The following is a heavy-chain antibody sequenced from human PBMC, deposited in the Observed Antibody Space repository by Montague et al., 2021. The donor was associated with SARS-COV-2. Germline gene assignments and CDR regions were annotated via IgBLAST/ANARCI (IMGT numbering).Heavy chain of an antibody. J-gene: IGHJ6*02. CDR3: ARDTRITMIVVVQGYGMDV. D-gene: IGHD3-22*01. Sequence: SETLSLTSTASGGSISSSSYYWGWIREPPGKGLEWIGSIYYSGSTYYXRCLKSRVTISVDTSKNQFSLKLSSVTAADTAVYYCARDTRITMIVVVQGYGMDVWGQGTTVTDSS. CDR2: IYYSGST. CDR1: GGSISSSSYY. V-gene: IGHV4-39*07.